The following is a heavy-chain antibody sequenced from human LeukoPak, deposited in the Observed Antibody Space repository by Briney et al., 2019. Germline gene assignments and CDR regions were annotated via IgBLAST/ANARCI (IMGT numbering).Heavy chain of an antibody. D-gene: IGHD6-19*01. V-gene: IGHV3-21*01. J-gene: IGHJ4*02. Sequence: GGSLRLSCAASGFTFSSYSMNWVRQAPGKGLEWVSSISSSSSYIYYADSVKGRFTISRDNAKNSLYLQMNSLRAEDTAVYCCARDVRAVAGLLDYRGQGTLVTVSS. CDR3: ARDVRAVAGLLDY. CDR1: GFTFSSYS. CDR2: ISSSSSYI.